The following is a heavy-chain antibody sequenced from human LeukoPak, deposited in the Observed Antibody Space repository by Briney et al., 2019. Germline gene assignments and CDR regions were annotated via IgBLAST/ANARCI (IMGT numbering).Heavy chain of an antibody. CDR2: IIPIFGTA. CDR3: AMRAPAAYYYCYYMDV. J-gene: IGHJ6*03. V-gene: IGHV1-69*13. D-gene: IGHD2-2*01. CDR1: GGTFSSYA. Sequence: GASVKVSCKASGGTFSSYAISWVRQAPGQGLEWMGGIIPIFGTANYAQKFQGRVTITADESTSTAYMDLSSLRSEDTAVYYCAMRAPAAYYYCYYMDVWGKGTTVTVSS.